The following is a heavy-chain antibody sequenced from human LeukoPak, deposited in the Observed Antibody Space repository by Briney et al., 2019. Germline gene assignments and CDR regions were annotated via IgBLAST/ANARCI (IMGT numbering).Heavy chain of an antibody. CDR2: ISSSGSTI. D-gene: IGHD3-22*01. CDR3: ARALTPPYYYDSSGYYEDY. J-gene: IGHJ4*02. CDR1: GFTFSSYE. V-gene: IGHV3-48*03. Sequence: GGSLRLSCAASGFTFSSYEMNWVRQAPGKGLEWVSYISSSGSTIYYADSVKGRFTISRDNAKSSLYLQMNSLRAEDTAVYYCARALTPPYYYDSSGYYEDYWGQGTLVTVSS.